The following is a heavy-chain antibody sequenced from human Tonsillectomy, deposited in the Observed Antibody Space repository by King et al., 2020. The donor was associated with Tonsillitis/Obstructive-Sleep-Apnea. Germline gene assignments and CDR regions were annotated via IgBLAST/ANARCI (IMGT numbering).Heavy chain of an antibody. CDR2: IYWDDDK. V-gene: IGHV2-5*02. CDR3: ARSDTGPWVDH. J-gene: IGHJ4*02. D-gene: IGHD5-18*01. CDR1: GFSLSTSRVG. Sequence: ITLKESGPTLVRPTQTLTLTCTFSGFSLSTSRVGVGWIRQPPGKALEWLALIYWDDDKRYSPSLRSRLTITKDTSKNQVVLTVTNMDPVDTATYYCARSDTGPWVDHWGQGTLVTVSS.